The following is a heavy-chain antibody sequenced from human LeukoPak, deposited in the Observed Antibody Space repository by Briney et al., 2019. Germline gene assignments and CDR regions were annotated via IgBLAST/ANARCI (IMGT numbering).Heavy chain of an antibody. J-gene: IGHJ4*02. Sequence: GGSLRLSCAASGFTFSSYWMLWVRHAPGKGLVWVSRINSDGSTTIYADSVKGRFTISRDNAKNTLYLQMNSLRAEDTAVYYCARDTAPRAAAGVDYWGQGTLVTASS. CDR2: INSDGSTT. D-gene: IGHD6-13*01. V-gene: IGHV3-74*01. CDR3: ARDTAPRAAAGVDY. CDR1: GFTFSSYW.